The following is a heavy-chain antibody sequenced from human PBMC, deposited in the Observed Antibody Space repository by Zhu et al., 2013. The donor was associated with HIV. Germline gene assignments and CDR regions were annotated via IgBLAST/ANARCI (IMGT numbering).Heavy chain of an antibody. CDR3: ARGPSGWYLQYYFDY. CDR2: INPNSGGT. D-gene: IGHD6-19*01. J-gene: IGHJ4*02. V-gene: IGHV1-2*02. CDR1: GYTFTGYY. Sequence: QVQLVQSGAEVKKPGASVKVSCKASGYTFTGYYMHWVRQAPGQGLEWMGWINPNSGGTNYAQKFQGRVTMTRDTSISTAYMELSRLRSDDTAVYYCARGPSGWYLQYYFDYWGQGTLVTVSS.